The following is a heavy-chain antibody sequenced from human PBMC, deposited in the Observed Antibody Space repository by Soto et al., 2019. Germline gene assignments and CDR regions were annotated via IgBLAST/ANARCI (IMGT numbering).Heavy chain of an antibody. Sequence: EVQLVESGGGLVQPGGSLRLSCAASGFTFSSYTMKWVRQAPEKGLEWVSYISRGSSTIYDADSVKGRFTISRDNAKNSSYLQMNSLRDEDTAMYYCARDSSGENDYWGQGTLVTVSS. CDR1: GFTFSSYT. CDR2: ISRGSSTI. J-gene: IGHJ4*02. V-gene: IGHV3-48*02. CDR3: ARDSSGENDY.